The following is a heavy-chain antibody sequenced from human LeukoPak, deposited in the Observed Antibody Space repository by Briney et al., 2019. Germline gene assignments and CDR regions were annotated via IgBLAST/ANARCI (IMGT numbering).Heavy chain of an antibody. V-gene: IGHV4-59*01. J-gene: IGHJ5*02. CDR3: ARLTGYSSGSWFDP. Sequence: SETLSLTCTVSGASISNYYWSWIRQPPGKGLEWIGYIYYSGSTNYNPSLKSRVTISVHTSKNQFSLKLSSVTAADTAVYYCARLTGYSSGSWFDPWGQGTLVTVSS. D-gene: IGHD3-9*01. CDR1: GASISNYY. CDR2: IYYSGST.